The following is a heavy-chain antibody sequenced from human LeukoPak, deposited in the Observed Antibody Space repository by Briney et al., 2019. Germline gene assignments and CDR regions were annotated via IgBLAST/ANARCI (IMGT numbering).Heavy chain of an antibody. V-gene: IGHV1-69*13. CDR2: IIPIFGTA. J-gene: IGHJ6*02. D-gene: IGHD1-26*01. Sequence: SVKVSCKASGGTFSSYAISWVRQAPGQGLEWMGGIIPIFGTANYAQKFQGRVTITADESTSTAYMELSSLGSEDTAVYYCARVRLLLGSQPPYYYYGMDVWGQGTTVTVS. CDR1: GGTFSSYA. CDR3: ARVRLLLGSQPPYYYYGMDV.